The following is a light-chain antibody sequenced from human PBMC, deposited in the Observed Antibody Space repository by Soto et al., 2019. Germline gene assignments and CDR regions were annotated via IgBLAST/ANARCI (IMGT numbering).Light chain of an antibody. Sequence: DIQMTQFPPTLSASIGDRVTITCRACQTISSSLAWYQQKPGKAPKLLIYKASTLETGVPSRFSGSGSGTEFTLTISSLQPDDFATYYCQQYDSYSPYTFGQGTRLELK. J-gene: IGKJ2*01. CDR2: KAS. V-gene: IGKV1-5*03. CDR3: QQYDSYSPYT. CDR1: QTISSS.